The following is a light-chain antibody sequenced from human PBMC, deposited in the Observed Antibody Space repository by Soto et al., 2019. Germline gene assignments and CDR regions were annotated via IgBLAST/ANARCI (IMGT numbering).Light chain of an antibody. Sequence: EVGMTQSPATLSVFPGERVTLSCRASESVGSNLAWYQQKPGQAPRLLIYGASTRATGVPARFSGSGSGTEFPLHNSSLQSGDFALYYCQQYNNWLTFGGGTKVEIE. V-gene: IGKV3-15*01. CDR3: QQYNNWLT. J-gene: IGKJ4*01. CDR1: ESVGSN. CDR2: GAS.